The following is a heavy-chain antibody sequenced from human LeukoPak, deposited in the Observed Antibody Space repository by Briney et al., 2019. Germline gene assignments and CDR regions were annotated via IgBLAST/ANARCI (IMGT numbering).Heavy chain of an antibody. Sequence: ASVKVSCKASGGTLSSYAISWVRQAPGQGLEWMGGIIPIFGTANYAQKFQGRVTITADESTSTAYMEMSSLRSEDTAVYYCARVLSTMVRGVIIYYFDYWGQGTLVTVSS. CDR1: GGTLSSYA. CDR2: IIPIFGTA. J-gene: IGHJ4*02. V-gene: IGHV1-69*13. D-gene: IGHD3-10*01. CDR3: ARVLSTMVRGVIIYYFDY.